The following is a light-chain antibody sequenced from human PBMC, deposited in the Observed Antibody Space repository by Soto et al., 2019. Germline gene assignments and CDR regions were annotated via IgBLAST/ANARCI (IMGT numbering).Light chain of an antibody. CDR3: ETWDGNTRV. Sequence: QSVLTQSSSASASLGSSVKLTCTLSSGHSSYIIAWHQQQPGKAPRYLMKLEGSGSYNKGSGVPDSFSGYSSGADRYLTISNLQFEDEADYYCETWDGNTRVFGGGTKVTVL. V-gene: IGLV4-60*02. CDR1: SGHSSYI. CDR2: LEGSGSY. J-gene: IGLJ3*02.